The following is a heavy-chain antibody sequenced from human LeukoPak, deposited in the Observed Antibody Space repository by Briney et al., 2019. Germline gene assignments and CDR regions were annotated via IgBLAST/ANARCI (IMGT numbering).Heavy chain of an antibody. D-gene: IGHD6-6*01. CDR1: GGSFSGYY. V-gene: IGHV4-34*01. Sequence: PSETLSLTCAVYGGSFSGYYWSWIRQPPGKGLEWIGEINHSGSTNYNPSLKSRVTISVDTSKNQFSLKLSFVTAADTAVYYCARGLWQLVFDYWGQGTLVTVSS. CDR3: ARGLWQLVFDY. CDR2: INHSGST. J-gene: IGHJ4*02.